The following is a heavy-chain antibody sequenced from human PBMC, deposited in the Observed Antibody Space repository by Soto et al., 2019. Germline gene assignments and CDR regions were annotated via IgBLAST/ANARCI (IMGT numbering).Heavy chain of an antibody. CDR1: GFTFSSYA. J-gene: IGHJ4*02. Sequence: GGSLRLSCAASGFTFSSYAMHWVRQAPGKGLEWVAVISYDGSNKYYADSVKGRFTISRDNSKNTLYLQMNSLRAEDTAVYYCARDLSASYPSRAPLDYWGQGTLVTVSS. D-gene: IGHD1-26*01. CDR2: ISYDGSNK. V-gene: IGHV3-30-3*01. CDR3: ARDLSASYPSRAPLDY.